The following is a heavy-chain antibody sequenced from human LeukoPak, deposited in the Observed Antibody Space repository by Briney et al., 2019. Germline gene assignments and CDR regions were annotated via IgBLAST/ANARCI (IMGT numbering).Heavy chain of an antibody. V-gene: IGHV3-64*01. CDR1: GFTFSNYA. CDR3: ARGRAGGDSSGWYDTFDI. Sequence: GGSLRLSCAASGFTFSNYAMHWVRQAPGKGLEYVSAISSNGGSKYYAHSVKGRFPISRHNSKNTLYLQMGSLCAEDMAIYYSARGRAGGDSSGWYDTFDIWGQGTMVTVSS. CDR2: ISSNGGSK. J-gene: IGHJ3*02. D-gene: IGHD6-19*01.